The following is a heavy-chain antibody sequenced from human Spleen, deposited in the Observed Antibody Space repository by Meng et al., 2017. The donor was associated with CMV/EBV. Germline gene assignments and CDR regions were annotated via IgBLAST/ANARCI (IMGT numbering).Heavy chain of an antibody. V-gene: IGHV3-74*01. CDR1: GFTFSSYW. CDR2: INSDGSST. Sequence: GESLKISCVGSGFTFSSYWMNWVRQAPGKGLVWVSRINSDGSSTSYADSVKGRFTFSRDNAKNTLYLQMNSLRAEDTAVYYCARVQYCGADCTSFYYYYGMDVWGQGTTVTVSS. D-gene: IGHD2-21*01. CDR3: ARVQYCGADCTSFYYYYGMDV. J-gene: IGHJ6*02.